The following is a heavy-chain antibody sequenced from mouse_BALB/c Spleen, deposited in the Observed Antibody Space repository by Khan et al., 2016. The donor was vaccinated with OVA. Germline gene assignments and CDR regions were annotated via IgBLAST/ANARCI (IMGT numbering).Heavy chain of an antibody. J-gene: IGHJ2*01. CDR2: IYPYNGGT. CDR3: AGSRGPGEDNCFDY. Sequence: VQLQQSGPELVKPGASVKISCKASGYTFTDYNMHWVKQSHGKSLEWIGYIYPYNGGTGYNQKFKSKVTLTVDNSSSTAYMELRSLTSEDSAVCSGAGSRGPGEDNCFDYWGQGTTLTVSS. V-gene: IGHV1S29*02. D-gene: IGHD2-13*01. CDR1: GYTFTDYN.